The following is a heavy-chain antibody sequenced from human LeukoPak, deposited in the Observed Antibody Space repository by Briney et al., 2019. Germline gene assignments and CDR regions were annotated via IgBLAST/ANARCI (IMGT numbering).Heavy chain of an antibody. CDR3: ARFTRDGMDV. CDR2: IYYSGST. CDR1: GGSISSGGYY. J-gene: IGHJ6*02. Sequence: PSETLSLTYTVSGGSISSGGYYWSWIRQHPGKGLEWIGYIYYSGSTYYNPSLKSRVTISVDTSKNQFSLKLSSVTAADTAVYYCARFTRDGMDVWGQGTTVTVFS. V-gene: IGHV4-31*03.